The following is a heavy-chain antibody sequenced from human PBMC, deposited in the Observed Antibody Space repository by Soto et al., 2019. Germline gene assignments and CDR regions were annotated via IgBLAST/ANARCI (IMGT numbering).Heavy chain of an antibody. CDR3: ARASNCSSTSCYQHYYYYYGMDG. J-gene: IGHJ6*02. Sequence: GASVKVSCKVSGGTFSSYAISWVRQAPGQGLEWMGGIIPIFGTANYAQKFQGRVTITADESTSTAYMELSSLRSEDTAVYYCARASNCSSTSCYQHYYYYYGMDGWGRGSTVTVSS. D-gene: IGHD2-2*01. CDR1: GGTFSSYA. CDR2: IIPIFGTA. V-gene: IGHV1-69*13.